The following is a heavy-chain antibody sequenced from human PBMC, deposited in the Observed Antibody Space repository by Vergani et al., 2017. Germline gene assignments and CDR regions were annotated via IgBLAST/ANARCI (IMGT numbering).Heavy chain of an antibody. CDR1: GFSLSTSGMC. D-gene: IGHD3-3*01. J-gene: IGHJ6*03. CDR2: IDWDDDK. CDR3: ARKVYDFWSGYYDDYMDV. Sequence: QVTLRESGPALVKPTQTLTLTCTFSGFSLSTSGMCVSWIRQPPGKALEWLALIDWDDDKYYSTSLKTRLTISKDTSKNQVVLTMTNMDPVYTATYYCARKVYDFWSGYYDDYMDVWGKGTTVTVSS. V-gene: IGHV2-70*01.